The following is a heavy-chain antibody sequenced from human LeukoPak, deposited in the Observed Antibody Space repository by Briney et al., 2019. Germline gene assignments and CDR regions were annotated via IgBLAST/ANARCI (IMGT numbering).Heavy chain of an antibody. CDR2: MNPNSEGT. Sequence: ASVKVSCKASGYTFTVYYIHWVRQAPGQGPEWMGRMNPNSEGTNYAQKFQDRVTMTRDTSISTAYMELSRLTSDDTAVYYCARELEGDNGGTFDGFDVWGQGTMVTVSS. CDR3: ARELEGDNGGTFDGFDV. J-gene: IGHJ3*01. D-gene: IGHD4-23*01. CDR1: GYTFTVYY. V-gene: IGHV1-2*06.